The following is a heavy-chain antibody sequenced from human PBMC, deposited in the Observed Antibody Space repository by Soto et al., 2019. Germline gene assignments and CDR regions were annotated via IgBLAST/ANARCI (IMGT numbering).Heavy chain of an antibody. CDR2: IYYSGST. J-gene: IGHJ4*02. V-gene: IGHV4-39*01. D-gene: IGHD2-15*01. CDR3: ARRVADCSGGSCRTKFDY. Sequence: SETLSLTCTVSGGSISSSSYYWGWIRQPPGKGLEWIGSIYYSGSTYYNPSLKSRVTISVDTSKNQFSLKLSSVTAADTAVYYCARRVADCSGGSCRTKFDYWGQGTLVTVSS. CDR1: GGSISSSSYY.